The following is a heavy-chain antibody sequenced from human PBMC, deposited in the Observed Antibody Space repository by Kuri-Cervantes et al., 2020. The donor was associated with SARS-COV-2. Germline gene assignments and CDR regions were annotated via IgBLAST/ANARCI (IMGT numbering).Heavy chain of an antibody. J-gene: IGHJ4*02. CDR1: GFTFSNAW. V-gene: IGHV3-15*01. CDR2: IKSKTDGGTT. CDR3: AKAGGTIPPTADY. Sequence: GESLKISCAASGFTFSNAWMSWVRQAPGKGLEWVGRIKSKTDGGTTDYAAPVKGRFTISRDDSKNTLYLQMNSLRAEDTAVYYCAKAGGTIPPTADYWGQGTLVTVSS. D-gene: IGHD3-9*01.